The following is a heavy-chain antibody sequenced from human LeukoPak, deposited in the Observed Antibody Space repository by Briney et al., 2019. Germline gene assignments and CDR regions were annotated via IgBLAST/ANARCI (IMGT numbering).Heavy chain of an antibody. J-gene: IGHJ5*02. D-gene: IGHD3-9*01. Sequence: PSQTLSLTCTVSGGSISSGSYYWSWIRQPAGKGLEWIGRIYTSGSTNYNPSLKSRVTISVDTSKNQFSLKLSSVTAADTAVYYCARGNYDILTGSLGYNWFDPWGQGTLVTVSS. CDR2: IYTSGST. CDR1: GGSISSGSYY. V-gene: IGHV4-61*02. CDR3: ARGNYDILTGSLGYNWFDP.